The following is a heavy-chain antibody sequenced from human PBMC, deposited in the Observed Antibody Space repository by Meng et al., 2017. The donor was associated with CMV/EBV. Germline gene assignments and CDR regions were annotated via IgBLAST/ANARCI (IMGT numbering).Heavy chain of an antibody. CDR1: GFTFSTYA. Sequence: LSLTCAASGFTFSTYAMSWVRQAPGKGLEWVSAISGSGTSTYYADSVKGRFTIPRDNSKNTLYLQMNSLRVEDTAVYYCAKEPSSWYRPSFDYWGQGTLVTVSS. D-gene: IGHD6-13*01. V-gene: IGHV3-23*01. J-gene: IGHJ4*02. CDR3: AKEPSSWYRPSFDY. CDR2: ISGSGTST.